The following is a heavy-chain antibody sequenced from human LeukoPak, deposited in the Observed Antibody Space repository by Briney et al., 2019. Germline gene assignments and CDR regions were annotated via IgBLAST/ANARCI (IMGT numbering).Heavy chain of an antibody. D-gene: IGHD1-1*01. J-gene: IGHJ6*03. CDR3: ARGGIPHYYYYMDV. CDR2: INPNTGGT. Sequence: ASVKVSCKASGGTFSSYAISWVRQAPGQGLELMGWINPNTGGTNYAQKFQGRVTMTRDTSISTAYMDLSSLRSDDTALYYCARGGIPHYYYYMDVWGKGTTVTVSS. V-gene: IGHV1-2*02. CDR1: GGTFSSYA.